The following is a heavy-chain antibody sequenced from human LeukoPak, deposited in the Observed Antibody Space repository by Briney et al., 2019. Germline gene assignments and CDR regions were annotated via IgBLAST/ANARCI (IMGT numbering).Heavy chain of an antibody. V-gene: IGHV4-39*01. CDR1: GGSISSSSYY. Sequence: SETLSLTCTVTGGSISSSSYYWGWIRQPPGKGLEWIGTIYYSGSTYYNPSLKSRVTMSVDTSKNQFSLKLSSVTAADTAVYYCARHSDYYGSGSYYYYGMDVWGQGTTVTVPS. CDR3: ARHSDYYGSGSYYYYGMDV. D-gene: IGHD3-10*01. CDR2: IYYSGST. J-gene: IGHJ6*02.